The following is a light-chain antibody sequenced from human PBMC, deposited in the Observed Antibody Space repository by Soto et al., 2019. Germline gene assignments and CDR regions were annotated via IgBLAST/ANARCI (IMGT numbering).Light chain of an antibody. CDR2: DAS. CDR3: QQRSNWPLT. CDR1: QSVSSY. V-gene: IGKV3-11*01. Sequence: EIVLTQSPGTLSFSPGERATLSCRASQSVSSYLAWYQQKPGQAPRLLIYDASNRATGIPARFSGSGSGTDFTLTISSLEPADFAVYYCQQRSNWPLTFGGGTKVDIK. J-gene: IGKJ4*01.